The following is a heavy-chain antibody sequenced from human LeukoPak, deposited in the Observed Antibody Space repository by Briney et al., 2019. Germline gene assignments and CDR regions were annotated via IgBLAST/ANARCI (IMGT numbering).Heavy chain of an antibody. D-gene: IGHD1-26*01. J-gene: IGHJ4*02. V-gene: IGHV1-18*01. CDR3: ARDSKLRGTAPFDY. Sequence: PGASVKVSCKASGYTFADYGLSWVRQAPGQGLEWMGWISVYTGHTNYAQGLQGRLTMTTDTSTSTAYKEMRSLRSDDTAVYYCARDSKLRGTAPFDYWGQGTLVTVSS. CDR1: GYTFADYG. CDR2: ISVYTGHT.